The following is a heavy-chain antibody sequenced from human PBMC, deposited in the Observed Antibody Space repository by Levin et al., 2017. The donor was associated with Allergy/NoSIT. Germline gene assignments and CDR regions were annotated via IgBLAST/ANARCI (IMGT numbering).Heavy chain of an antibody. CDR1: GFSFSSHS. Sequence: PGGSLRLSCAATGFSFSSHSMNWVRQAPGKGLEWVSLISNSATFTNYADSVKGRFTVSRDNANNSFHLQMNSLRVEDTAVYYCARAVAGIWDAFDIWGQGTMVTVSS. D-gene: IGHD6-19*01. V-gene: IGHV3-21*01. J-gene: IGHJ3*02. CDR3: ARAVAGIWDAFDI. CDR2: ISNSATFT.